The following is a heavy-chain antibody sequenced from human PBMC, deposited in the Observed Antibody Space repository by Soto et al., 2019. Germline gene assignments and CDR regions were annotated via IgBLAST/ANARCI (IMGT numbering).Heavy chain of an antibody. CDR3: ARGRASGSYYLLDY. V-gene: IGHV1-8*01. CDR1: GNTFTSYD. Sequence: ASVKVSCKASGNTFTSYDINWVRQATGHGLEWMGWINPNSGNIGYAQKFQGRVTMTRDTAIRTAYMEVSRLRSDDTAVYYCARGRASGSYYLLDYWGQGTLVTISS. CDR2: INPNSGNI. D-gene: IGHD3-10*01. J-gene: IGHJ4*02.